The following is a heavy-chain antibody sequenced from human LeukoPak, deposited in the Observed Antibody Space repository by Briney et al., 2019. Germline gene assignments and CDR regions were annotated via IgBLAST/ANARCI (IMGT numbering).Heavy chain of an antibody. J-gene: IGHJ4*02. CDR1: GYTCTSYY. V-gene: IGHV1-46*01. Sequence: ASVKVSCKASGYTCTSYYMHWVRQSPGQGLEWMGIINPSGGSTRYAQKFQGRVTMTEDTSAATAYMELSSLSSEDTGVYYCATGITMVRGVITSFLDYWGQGTLVTVSS. CDR3: ATGITMVRGVITSFLDY. CDR2: INPSGGST. D-gene: IGHD3-10*01.